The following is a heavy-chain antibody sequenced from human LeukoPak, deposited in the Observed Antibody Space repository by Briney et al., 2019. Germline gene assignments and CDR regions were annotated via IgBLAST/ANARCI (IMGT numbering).Heavy chain of an antibody. J-gene: IGHJ5*02. CDR3: AREVLLSNDYGDLNWFDP. D-gene: IGHD4-17*01. CDR1: GYTFTRYA. CDR2: INTYTGNP. Sequence: ASVKVSCKASGYTFTRYAKNWVRQAPGQGLEWMGWINTYTGNPTYAQGFTRRFVFSLDTSVSTAYLQISSLKAEDTAVYFCAREVLLSNDYGDLNWFDPWGQGTLVTVSS. V-gene: IGHV7-4-1*02.